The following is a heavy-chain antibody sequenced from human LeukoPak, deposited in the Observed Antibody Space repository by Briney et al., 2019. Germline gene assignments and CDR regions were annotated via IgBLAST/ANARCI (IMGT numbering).Heavy chain of an antibody. CDR3: AKSLRNGSGWASDY. D-gene: IGHD6-19*01. J-gene: IGHJ4*02. CDR2: ITWSNGEI. Sequence: GGSLRLSCAASGLTFDVYAVHWVRQAPGEGLEWVSGITWSNGEIAYADSVKGRFTISRDNAKNSLYLQMNSLRTEDTAVYYCAKSLRNGSGWASDYWGQGTLATVSS. V-gene: IGHV3-9*01. CDR1: GLTFDVYA.